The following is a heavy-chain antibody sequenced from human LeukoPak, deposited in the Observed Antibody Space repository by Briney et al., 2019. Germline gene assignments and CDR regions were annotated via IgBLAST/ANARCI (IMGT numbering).Heavy chain of an antibody. J-gene: IGHJ4*02. CDR1: GFTFRNYA. V-gene: IGHV3-23*01. Sequence: GGSLRLSRAASGFTFRNYAMSWVRQVPGKGLEWVSSISGSGGSTYYAESVKGRFTISRDNSKNTLYLQMNSLRAEDTVVYYCAKIVDNHGTYYWGQGTLVTVSS. CDR3: AKIVDNHGTYY. D-gene: IGHD1-1*01. CDR2: ISGSGGST.